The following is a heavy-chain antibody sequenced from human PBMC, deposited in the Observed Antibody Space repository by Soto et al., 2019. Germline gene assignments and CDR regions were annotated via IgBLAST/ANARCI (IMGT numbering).Heavy chain of an antibody. CDR1: GFIFNSYA. Sequence: EVQLLEPGGGLVQPGGSLRLSCAASGFIFNSYAMTWVRQAPGKGLEWVSAIGGSGGNTYYAASVKGRFTISRDNSKDSVDLGMNRLRVDDTAVYFCARVASDYINAAAPWGQGILVTVSS. CDR3: ARVASDYINAAAP. D-gene: IGHD4-4*01. CDR2: IGGSGGNT. V-gene: IGHV3-23*01. J-gene: IGHJ5*02.